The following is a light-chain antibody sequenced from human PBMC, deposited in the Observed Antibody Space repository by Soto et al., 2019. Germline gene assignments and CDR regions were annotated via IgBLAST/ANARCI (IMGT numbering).Light chain of an antibody. CDR1: QGISSY. V-gene: IGKV1-8*01. CDR3: QQYYSYPLT. J-gene: IGKJ4*01. CDR2: AAS. Sequence: AIRMTQSPSSFSASTGDRVTITCRASQGISSYLAWYQQKPGKAPKLLIYAASTLQSGVPSRFSGSGSGTDFHLTISCLQSEDFATYYCQQYYSYPLTFGGGTKVEIK.